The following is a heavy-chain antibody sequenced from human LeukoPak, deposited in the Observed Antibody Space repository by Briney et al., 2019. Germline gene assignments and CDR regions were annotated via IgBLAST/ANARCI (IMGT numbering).Heavy chain of an antibody. CDR3: AREDRRWNSGSYSYAFDI. CDR1: GGAISSYN. J-gene: IGHJ3*02. V-gene: IGHV4-59*01. CDR2: IYSTGTT. Sequence: SETLSLTRTVSGGAISSYNCRCICEPPGEGLEWLGYIYSTGTTDYNTSLTSRVTISVDTYKNQCSLKLSSVTAADTALYFWAREDRRWNSGSYSYAFDIWGQGTMFTVSS. D-gene: IGHD1-26*01.